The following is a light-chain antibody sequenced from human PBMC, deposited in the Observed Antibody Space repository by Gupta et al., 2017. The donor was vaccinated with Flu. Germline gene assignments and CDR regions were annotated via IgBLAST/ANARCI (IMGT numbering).Light chain of an antibody. CDR3: SAYAGANNVYV. V-gene: IGLV2-8*01. CDR1: LSDIGGYNL. Sequence: QSALTQPPSASESPGQSVTLSCTGTLSDIGGYNLVSWYQQYPGKVPKLMIYEVNKRPSGVPDRFSGSKSGNTASLTVSRLQAEDEADYYCSAYAGANNVYVFGTGTKVTVL. J-gene: IGLJ1*01. CDR2: EVN.